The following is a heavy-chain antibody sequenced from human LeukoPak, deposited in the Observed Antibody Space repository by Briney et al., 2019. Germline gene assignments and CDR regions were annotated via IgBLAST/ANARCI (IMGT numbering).Heavy chain of an antibody. CDR3: ARGGYSFDY. J-gene: IGHJ4*02. D-gene: IGHD5-18*01. CDR1: GFSLSGYW. CDR2: LLADGVEQ. V-gene: IGHV3-7*01. Sequence: QPGGSLRLSCAASGFSLSGYWMTWVRPAPGKGLEWVARLLADGVEQNYVDSVTGRFTMSRDNAKNSLDLQMNSLRVEDTAVYYCARGGYSFDYLGQGTLVAVSS.